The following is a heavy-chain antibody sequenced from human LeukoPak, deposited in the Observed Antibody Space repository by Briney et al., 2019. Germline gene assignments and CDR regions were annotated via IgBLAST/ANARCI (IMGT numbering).Heavy chain of an antibody. D-gene: IGHD3-22*01. V-gene: IGHV3-9*03. CDR3: AKSNNGYFYYFEY. CDR2: ITWNSDSI. Sequence: GRSLRLSCAASGFNFCDYAMHWVRQAPGKGLEWVSGITWNSDSIDYADSVKGRFTISRDNAKNSLYLQMNSLRAEDMALYYCAKSNNGYFYYFEYWGQGTLVTVSS. CDR1: GFNFCDYA. J-gene: IGHJ4*02.